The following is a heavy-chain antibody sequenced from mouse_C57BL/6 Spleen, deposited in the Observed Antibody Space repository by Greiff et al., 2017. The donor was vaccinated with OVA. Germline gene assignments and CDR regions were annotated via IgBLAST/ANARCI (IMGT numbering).Heavy chain of an antibody. J-gene: IGHJ1*03. Sequence: KRLESGGGLVKPGGSLKPPCAALGFPFSSYAIFWVRQTPEKRLEGVPTISDGGSYTYYPDNVKGRFTISRDNAKNNLYLQMSHLKSEDTAMYYCARDRVATGYFDVWGTGTTVTVSS. D-gene: IGHD1-1*01. CDR2: ISDGGSYT. CDR3: ARDRVATGYFDV. CDR1: GFPFSSYA. V-gene: IGHV5-4*03.